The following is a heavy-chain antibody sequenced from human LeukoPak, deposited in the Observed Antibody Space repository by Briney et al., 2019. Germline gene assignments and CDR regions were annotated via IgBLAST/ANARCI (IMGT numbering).Heavy chain of an antibody. CDR1: GFTFSDYY. V-gene: IGHV3-30*02. Sequence: PGGSLRLSCAASGFTFSDYYMSWMRQAPGKGLEWVASIRYDGSNTYYADSVKGRFTISRDNSKNTLYLQMSSLRADDTALYYCAKDYYYGSGSPYYWGQGTLVTVSS. CDR3: AKDYYYGSGSPYY. CDR2: IRYDGSNT. D-gene: IGHD3-10*01. J-gene: IGHJ4*02.